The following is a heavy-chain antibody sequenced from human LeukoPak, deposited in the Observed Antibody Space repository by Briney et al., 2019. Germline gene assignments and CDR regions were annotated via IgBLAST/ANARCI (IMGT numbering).Heavy chain of an antibody. CDR2: INHSGST. J-gene: IGHJ3*02. CDR3: ARPHYYDSSGYPRIRNRRGAFDI. D-gene: IGHD3-22*01. V-gene: IGHV4-34*01. CDR1: GGSFSGYY. Sequence: PSETLSLTCAVYGGSFSGYYWSWIRQPPGKGLEWIGEINHSGSTNYNPSLKSRVTISVDTSKNQFSLKLSSVTAADTAVYYCARPHYYDSSGYPRIRNRRGAFDIWGQGTMVTVSS.